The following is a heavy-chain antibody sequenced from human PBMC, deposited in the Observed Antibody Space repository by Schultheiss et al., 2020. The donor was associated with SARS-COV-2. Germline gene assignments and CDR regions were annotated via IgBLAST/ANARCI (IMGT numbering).Heavy chain of an antibody. D-gene: IGHD4-23*01. Sequence: ASVKVSCKASGYTFTSYGVSWVRQAPGQGLEWMGWISAYNGNTNYAQNLQGRITMTTDTSTSTAYMELRSLRSDDTAVYYCARETGVVTSYYYYGMDVWGQGTTVTVS. J-gene: IGHJ6*02. CDR2: ISAYNGNT. CDR3: ARETGVVTSYYYYGMDV. CDR1: GYTFTSYG. V-gene: IGHV1-18*01.